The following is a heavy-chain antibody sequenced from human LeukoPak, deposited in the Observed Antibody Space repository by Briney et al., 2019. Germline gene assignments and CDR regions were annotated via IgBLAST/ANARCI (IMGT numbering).Heavy chain of an antibody. D-gene: IGHD3-10*01. J-gene: IGHJ2*01. V-gene: IGHV4-30-4*01. CDR3: ARFGTVRGGLYWYFDL. CDR2: IYYSGST. CDR1: GGSISSGDYY. Sequence: SETLSLTCTVSGGSISSGDYYWSWIRQPPGKGLEWIGYIYYSGSTYYNPSLKSRVTISVDTSKNQFSLKLSSVTAADTAVYYCARFGTVRGGLYWYFDLWGRGTLVTVSS.